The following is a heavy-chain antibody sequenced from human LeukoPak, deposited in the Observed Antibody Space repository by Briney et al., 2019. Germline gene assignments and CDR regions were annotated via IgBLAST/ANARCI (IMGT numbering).Heavy chain of an antibody. V-gene: IGHV4-59*11. Sequence: PETLSLTCTVSGGSISSHYWSWIRQPPGKGLEWIGYIYYSGSTNYNPSLKSRVTISVDTSKNQFSLKLSSVTAADTAVYYCAREYGSDDYWGQGTLVTVSS. D-gene: IGHD3-10*01. CDR3: AREYGSDDY. CDR1: GGSISSHY. CDR2: IYYSGST. J-gene: IGHJ4*02.